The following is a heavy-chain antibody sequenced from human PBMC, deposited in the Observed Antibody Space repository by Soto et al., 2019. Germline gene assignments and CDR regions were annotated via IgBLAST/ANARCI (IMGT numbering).Heavy chain of an antibody. D-gene: IGHD1-26*01. Sequence: SVKVSCKASGGTFSSYAISWVRQAPGQGLEWMGGIIPIFGTANYAQKFQGRVTITADESTSTAYMELSSLRSEDTAVYYCARGAVEVGATARYYYYYGMDVWGQGTTVTVSS. CDR2: IIPIFGTA. CDR1: GGTFSSYA. V-gene: IGHV1-69*13. J-gene: IGHJ6*02. CDR3: ARGAVEVGATARYYYYYGMDV.